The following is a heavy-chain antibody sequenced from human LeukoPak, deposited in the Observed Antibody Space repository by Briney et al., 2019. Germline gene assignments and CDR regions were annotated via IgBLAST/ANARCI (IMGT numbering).Heavy chain of an antibody. CDR2: MNPNSGNT. CDR1: GYTFTSYD. J-gene: IGHJ6*02. Sequence: ASVNVSCKASGYTFTSYDINWVRQATGQGLGWMGWMNPNSGNTGYAQKFQGRVTMTRNTSISTAYMELSSLRSEDTAVYYCARVPIIRYCSGGSCYSRYGMDVWGQGTTVTVSS. D-gene: IGHD2-15*01. V-gene: IGHV1-8*01. CDR3: ARVPIIRYCSGGSCYSRYGMDV.